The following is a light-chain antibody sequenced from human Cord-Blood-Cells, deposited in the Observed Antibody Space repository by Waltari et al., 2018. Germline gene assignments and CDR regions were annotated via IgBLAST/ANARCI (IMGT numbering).Light chain of an antibody. CDR3: NSRDSSGNHWV. CDR1: SLRSYY. Sequence: SSELTQDPAVSVALGQTVRITCQGDSLRSYYASWYQQKPGQAPVLVIYGENNRPSGYHDRFSCSSSGKTASLTITGAQAEDEADYYCNSRDSSGNHWVFGGGTKLTVL. V-gene: IGLV3-19*01. J-gene: IGLJ3*02. CDR2: GEN.